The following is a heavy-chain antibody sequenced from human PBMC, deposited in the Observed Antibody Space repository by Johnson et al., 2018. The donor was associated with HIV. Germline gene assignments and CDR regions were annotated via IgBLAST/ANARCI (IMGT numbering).Heavy chain of an antibody. D-gene: IGHD3-10*01. J-gene: IGHJ3*02. CDR1: GFTFSNAW. Sequence: QVQLVESGGGLVKPGGSLRLSCAASGFTFSNAWMSWVRQAPGKGLEWVAVISYDGSNKYYADSVKGRFTISRDNSKNTLYLQMNSLRAEDTALYNCAKDRAYYYGSGISGNAFD. CDR3: AKDRAYYYGSGISGNAFD. CDR2: ISYDGSNK. V-gene: IGHV3-30*18.